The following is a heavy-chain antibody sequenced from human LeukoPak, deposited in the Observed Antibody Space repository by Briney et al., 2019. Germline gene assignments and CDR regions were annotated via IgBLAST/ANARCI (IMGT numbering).Heavy chain of an antibody. J-gene: IGHJ6*03. CDR2: ISGSGGST. V-gene: IGHV3-23*01. Sequence: GGPLRLSCAASGFTFSSYAMSWVRQAPGKGLEGVAAISGSGGSTYYAHPVKGRFTISRDNSKNPLYLQMNSLRAEDTAVYYCARAIEQWLDGDYYYYYYMDVWGKGTTVTVSS. D-gene: IGHD6-19*01. CDR1: GFTFSSYA. CDR3: ARAIEQWLDGDYYYYYYMDV.